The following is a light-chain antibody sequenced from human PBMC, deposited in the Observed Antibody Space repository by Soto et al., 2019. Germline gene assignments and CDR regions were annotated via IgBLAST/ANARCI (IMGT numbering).Light chain of an antibody. J-gene: IGKJ1*01. CDR3: QQYGSSPWT. V-gene: IGKV3-20*01. Sequence: ETVLTQSPGTLSLSPGERATLSCRASQTIRSNYLAWYRQTPGQAPRLLIYGASNSATGIADSFSGSGSGTDFTLIISRLEPEDFALYYCQQYGSSPWTFGQGTKVEIK. CDR1: QTIRSNY. CDR2: GAS.